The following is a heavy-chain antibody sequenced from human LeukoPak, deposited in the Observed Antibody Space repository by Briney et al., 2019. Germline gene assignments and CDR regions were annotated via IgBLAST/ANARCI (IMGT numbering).Heavy chain of an antibody. V-gene: IGHV5-10-1*01. D-gene: IGHD6-13*01. CDR2: IDPSDSYT. Sequence: GESLKISCKGSGYSFTSYWISWVRQMPGQGLEWMGRIDPSDSYTNYSPSFQGHVTISADKSISTAYLQWSSLKASDTAMYYCARHAYSSSWYPDYWGQGTLVTVSS. CDR3: ARHAYSSSWYPDY. J-gene: IGHJ4*02. CDR1: GYSFTSYW.